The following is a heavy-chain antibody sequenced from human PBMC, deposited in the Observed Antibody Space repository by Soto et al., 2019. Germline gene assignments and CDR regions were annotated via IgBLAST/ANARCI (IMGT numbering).Heavy chain of an antibody. D-gene: IGHD3-22*01. Sequence: ASVKVSCKASGYTFTSNPMNWVRQAPGQRPEWMGVINVGNGNTNYAPKFQGRVTMTRDTSITTAYMELSRLRSDDTAVYYCARNYYDSSDRDYLDYWGQGTPVTVSS. CDR3: ARNYYDSSDRDYLDY. V-gene: IGHV1-3*01. CDR1: GYTFTSNP. CDR2: INVGNGNT. J-gene: IGHJ4*02.